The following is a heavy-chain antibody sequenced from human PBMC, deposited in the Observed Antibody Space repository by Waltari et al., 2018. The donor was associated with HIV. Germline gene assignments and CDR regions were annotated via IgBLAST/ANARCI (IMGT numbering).Heavy chain of an antibody. CDR1: GYSIRRGSY. D-gene: IGHD6-13*01. V-gene: IGHV4-38-2*02. Sequence: QVQLQESGPGLVKPSETLSLTCTVSGYSIRRGSYWGWIRQPPGKGLEWIGSIYHSGSTYYNPSLKSRVTISVDTSKNQFSLKLSSVTAADTAVYYCASSSSSSHDYWGQGTLVTVSS. J-gene: IGHJ4*02. CDR3: ASSSSSSHDY. CDR2: IYHSGST.